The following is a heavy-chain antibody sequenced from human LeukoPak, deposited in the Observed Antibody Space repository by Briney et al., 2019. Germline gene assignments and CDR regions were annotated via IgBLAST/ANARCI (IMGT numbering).Heavy chain of an antibody. D-gene: IGHD6-19*01. CDR1: GFTVSSNY. J-gene: IGHJ4*02. V-gene: IGHV3-66*01. CDR2: IYSGGST. CDR3: ARGLEYSSGKYYFDY. Sequence: GGSLRLSCAASGFTVSSNYMSWVRQAPGKGLEWVSVIYSGGSTYYADSVKGRFTISRDNSKNTLYLQVNSLRAEDTAVYYCARGLEYSSGKYYFDYWGQGTLVTVSS.